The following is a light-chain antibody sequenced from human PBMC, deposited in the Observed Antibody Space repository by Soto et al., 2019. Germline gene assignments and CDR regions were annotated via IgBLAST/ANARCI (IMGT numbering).Light chain of an antibody. V-gene: IGKV3-15*01. CDR2: GAF. CDR1: QSVSFH. CDR3: QQYKNWPPLT. Sequence: EIVMTQSPATLSVSPGETATLSCRASQSVSFHLAWYQQKPGLGPRLLIYGAFTRATGIPARFSGSGSGTDFTLTISSLQSEDFALYYCQQYKNWPPLTFGGGTKVEIK. J-gene: IGKJ4*01.